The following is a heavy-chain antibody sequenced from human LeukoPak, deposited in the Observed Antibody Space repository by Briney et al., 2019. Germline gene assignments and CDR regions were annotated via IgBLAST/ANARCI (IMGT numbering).Heavy chain of an antibody. CDR1: GDILSSNSAA. D-gene: IGHD6-13*01. V-gene: IGHV6-1*01. Sequence: SQTPSLTCALSGDILSSNSAAWHSSRQYASRGLEWLGRTYYRFKWYNDYADSVKARITINPNTSKNQFTLQLNSVTPDDTAMYYCARVGYSSTCTPLQFDPWGQGTLVTVSS. J-gene: IGHJ5*02. CDR3: ARVGYSSTCTPLQFDP. CDR2: TYYRFKWYN.